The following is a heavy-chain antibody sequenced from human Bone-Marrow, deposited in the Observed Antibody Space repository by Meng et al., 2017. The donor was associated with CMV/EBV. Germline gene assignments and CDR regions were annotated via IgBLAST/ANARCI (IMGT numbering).Heavy chain of an antibody. D-gene: IGHD3-22*01. V-gene: IGHV4-34*01. J-gene: IGHJ3*02. CDR3: ARVGYYDSSGYYPDAFDI. Sequence: SETLSLTCAVSGVSISGYYWSWIRQPPGKGLEWIGEINHSGSTNYNPSLKSRVTISVDTSKNQFSLKLSSVTAADTAVYYCARVGYYDSSGYYPDAFDIWGQGTMVTVSS. CDR1: GVSISGYY. CDR2: INHSGST.